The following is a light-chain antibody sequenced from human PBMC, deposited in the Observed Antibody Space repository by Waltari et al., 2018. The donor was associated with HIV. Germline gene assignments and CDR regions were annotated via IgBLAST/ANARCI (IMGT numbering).Light chain of an antibody. CDR2: EVK. Sequence: QSALPQPPPPSGSPGQSATIPSPGTSSAVGGSKYVSWYQQHPGKAPKLMIYEVKKRPSGVPDRFSGSKSANTASLTVSGLQADDEADYYCNSYAGSNNWVFGGGTKLTVL. CDR3: NSYAGSNNWV. V-gene: IGLV2-8*01. J-gene: IGLJ3*02. CDR1: SSAVGGSKY.